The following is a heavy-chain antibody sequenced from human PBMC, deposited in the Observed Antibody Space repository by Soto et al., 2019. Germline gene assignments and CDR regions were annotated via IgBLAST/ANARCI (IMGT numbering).Heavy chain of an antibody. CDR2: IIPVSGAA. V-gene: IGHV1-69*01. J-gene: IGHJ4*02. CDR3: ATALGCRSTSCTLDY. CDR1: GGTFGSYA. D-gene: IGHD2-2*01. Sequence: QVQLVQSGAEVKKPGSSVKVSCKASGGTFGSYAFSWVRQAPGQGLEWMGGIIPVSGAAHYAQKFQGRVTITADESTSTAYMELSSLSSQETAVYYCATALGCRSTSCTLDYWGQGTRVSVSS.